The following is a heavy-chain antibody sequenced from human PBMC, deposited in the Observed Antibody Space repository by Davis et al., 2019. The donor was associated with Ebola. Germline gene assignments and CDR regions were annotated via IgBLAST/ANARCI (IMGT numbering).Heavy chain of an antibody. CDR1: GYTFTNYG. CDR2: INPHNGNT. D-gene: IGHD1-1*01. CDR3: ARAQFPTTSDP. J-gene: IGHJ5*02. V-gene: IGHV1-18*04. Sequence: ASVKVSCKTSGYTFTNYGITWVRQAPGQGLEWMGWINPHNGNTNYAQNVQGRVTMTTDTSTSTAYMEAGSLRSDDTAVYYCARAQFPTTSDPWGQGTLVTVSS.